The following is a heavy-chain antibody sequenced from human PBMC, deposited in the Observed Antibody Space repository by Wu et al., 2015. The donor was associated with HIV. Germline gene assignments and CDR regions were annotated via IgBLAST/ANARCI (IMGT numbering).Heavy chain of an antibody. CDR3: ARAPRYDSSGYYYDGFFGVDAFDI. V-gene: IGHV1-18*01. CDR1: GYTFTSYG. Sequence: QVQLVQSGAXVKKPGASVKVSCKASGYTFTSYGISWVRQAPGQGLEWMGWISAYNGNTNYAQKLQGRVTMTTDTSTSTAYMELRSLRSDDTAVYYCARAPRYDSSGYYYDGFFGVDAFDIWGQGTMVTVSS. CDR2: ISAYNGNT. J-gene: IGHJ3*02. D-gene: IGHD3-22*01.